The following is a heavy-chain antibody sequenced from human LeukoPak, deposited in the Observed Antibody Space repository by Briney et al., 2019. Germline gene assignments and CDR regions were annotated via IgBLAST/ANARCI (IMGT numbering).Heavy chain of an antibody. CDR3: ASSGDYYDSSGYKYYFDY. D-gene: IGHD3-22*01. V-gene: IGHV1-69*04. CDR1: GGTFSSYA. J-gene: IGHJ4*02. CDR2: IIPILGIA. Sequence: ASVKVSCKASGGTFSSYAIGWVRQAPGQGLEWMGRIIPILGIANYAQKFQGRVTITADKSTSTAYMELSSLRSEDTAVYYCASSGDYYDSSGYKYYFDYWGQGTLVTVSS.